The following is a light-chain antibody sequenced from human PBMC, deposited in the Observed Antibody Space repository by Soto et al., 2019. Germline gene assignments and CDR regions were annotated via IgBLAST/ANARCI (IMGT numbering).Light chain of an antibody. J-gene: IGKJ2*01. CDR3: QEYNSHSRYT. Sequence: DIQMTQSPSTLSASVGDRVTITCRASQSISSWLAWYQQKPGKAPKLPIYKASSLESGVPSRFSGSGSGTEFTLTISSLQPDDYATYYCQEYNSHSRYTFGQGTKLEIK. CDR2: KAS. V-gene: IGKV1-5*03. CDR1: QSISSW.